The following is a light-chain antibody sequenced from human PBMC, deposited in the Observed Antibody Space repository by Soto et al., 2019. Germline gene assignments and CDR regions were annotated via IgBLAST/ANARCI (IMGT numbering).Light chain of an antibody. J-gene: IGLJ2*01. Sequence: QAVLTQSSSASASLGSSVTLTCTLTSRHNTYIIAWHQQQPGKAPRYLMTLERNGNYNRGSGVPDRFSGSSSGADRYLTISSLQFEDAADYYCETWDSNSRVFGGGTKVTVL. CDR2: LERNGNY. V-gene: IGLV4-60*02. CDR3: ETWDSNSRV. CDR1: SRHNTYI.